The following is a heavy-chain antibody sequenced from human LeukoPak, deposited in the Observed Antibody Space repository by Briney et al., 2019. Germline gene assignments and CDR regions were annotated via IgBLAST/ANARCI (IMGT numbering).Heavy chain of an antibody. J-gene: IGHJ4*02. D-gene: IGHD1-1*01. CDR3: ARSSGTYPDFDS. V-gene: IGHV1-2*02. Sequence: ASVKVSCKASGYTFTAYYMHWVRQAPGQGLEWMGWINPDSGGTNYAQKFQGRVTMTRDTSINAAYMELSRLSSDDTAVYYCARSSGTYPDFDSWGQGTLVTVSS. CDR1: GYTFTAYY. CDR2: INPDSGGT.